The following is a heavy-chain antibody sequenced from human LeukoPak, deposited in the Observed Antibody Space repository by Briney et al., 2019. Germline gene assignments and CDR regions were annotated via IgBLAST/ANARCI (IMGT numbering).Heavy chain of an antibody. D-gene: IGHD1-26*01. V-gene: IGHV4-61*08. J-gene: IGHJ4*02. CDR1: GGSISSGGYS. Sequence: SETLSLTCAVSGGSISSGGYSWSWIRQPPGKGLEWIGYIYYSGSTNYNPSLKSRVTISVDTSKNQFSLKLSSVTAADTAVYYCARETRSGSYGQFDYWGQGTLVTVSS. CDR2: IYYSGST. CDR3: ARETRSGSYGQFDY.